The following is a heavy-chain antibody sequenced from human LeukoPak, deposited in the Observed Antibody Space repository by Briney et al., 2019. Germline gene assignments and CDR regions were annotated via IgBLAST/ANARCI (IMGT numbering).Heavy chain of an antibody. CDR1: GFTFSSYA. D-gene: IGHD3-10*01. CDR3: ADFGSGSHCFDY. CDR2: ISDDGTAT. V-gene: IGHV3-23*01. J-gene: IGHJ4*02. Sequence: PGGSLRLSCAASGFTFSSYAMSWVRQAPGKGLEWVSHISDDGTATSYADSVKGRFTISRDNSKNTLYLQMDSLRAEDTAVYYCADFGSGSHCFDYWGQGTLVTVSS.